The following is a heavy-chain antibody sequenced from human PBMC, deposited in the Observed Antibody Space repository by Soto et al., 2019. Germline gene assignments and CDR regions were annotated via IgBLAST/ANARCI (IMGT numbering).Heavy chain of an antibody. Sequence: ASVKVSCKASGYTFTSYAMHWVCQAPGQRLEWMGWINAGNGNTKYSQKFQGRVTITRDTSASTAYMELSSLRSEDTAVYYCALNILTGYFRGSYYMDVWGKGTTVTVS. J-gene: IGHJ6*03. CDR1: GYTFTSYA. CDR3: ALNILTGYFRGSYYMDV. V-gene: IGHV1-3*01. CDR2: INAGNGNT. D-gene: IGHD3-9*01.